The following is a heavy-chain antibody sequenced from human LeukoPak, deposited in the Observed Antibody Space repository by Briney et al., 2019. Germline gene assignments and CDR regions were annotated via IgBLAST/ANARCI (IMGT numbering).Heavy chain of an antibody. CDR2: INHSGST. Sequence: ETLSLTCAVYGGSFSGYYWSWIRQPPGKGLEWIGEINHSGSTNYNPSLKRRFTISVATSKNQFSLNLRSVTAADTAVYYCARRSSSSSYRYREDWGQGTLVTVSS. CDR3: ARRSSSSSYRYRED. D-gene: IGHD6-6*01. V-gene: IGHV4-34*01. CDR1: GGSFSGYY. J-gene: IGHJ4*02.